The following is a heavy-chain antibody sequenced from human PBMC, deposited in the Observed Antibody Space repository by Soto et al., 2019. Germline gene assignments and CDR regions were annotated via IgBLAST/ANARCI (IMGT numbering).Heavy chain of an antibody. D-gene: IGHD3-22*01. CDR2: INHRGST. J-gene: IGHJ3*02. CDR1: GGSFSGYY. Sequence: QVHLQQWGAGLLKPSETLSLTCAVFGGSFSGYYWNWIRQPPGKGLEWIGEINHRGSTNYYWSLKSRVTLTVDTSRNHFSLKLGSVTAADTAVYYCARSRYYDSSGYRALDAFDIWGQGTMVTVSS. CDR3: ARSRYYDSSGYRALDAFDI. V-gene: IGHV4-34*01.